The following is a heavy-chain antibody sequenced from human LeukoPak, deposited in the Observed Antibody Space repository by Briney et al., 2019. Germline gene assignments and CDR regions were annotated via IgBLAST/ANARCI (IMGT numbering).Heavy chain of an antibody. J-gene: IGHJ5*02. D-gene: IGHD1-26*01. CDR3: VREGQVEDLVS. CDR1: GFTFSSCS. V-gene: IGHV3-21*01. CDR2: ISSGSSYR. Sequence: GRSLRLSCAASGFTFSSCSMNWVRQAPGKGLEWVSSISSGSSYRFYSDSVKGRFTISRDNAKNSLYLQMNSLRAEDTAVYYCVREGQVEDLVSWGQGTLVTVSS.